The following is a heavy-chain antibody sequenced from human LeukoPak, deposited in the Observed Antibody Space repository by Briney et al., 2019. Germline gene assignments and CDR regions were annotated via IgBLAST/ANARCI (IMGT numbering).Heavy chain of an antibody. CDR3: ARESYFGLRFLEWLLPHDAFDI. V-gene: IGHV4-30-4*08. D-gene: IGHD3-3*01. CDR2: IYYSGST. J-gene: IGHJ3*02. Sequence: PSQTLSLTCTVSGGSISSGGYYWSWIRQPPGKGLEWIGYIYYSGSTYYNPSLKSRVTISVDTSKNQFSLKLSSVTAADTAVYYCARESYFGLRFLEWLLPHDAFDIWGQGTMVTVSS. CDR1: GGSISSGGYY.